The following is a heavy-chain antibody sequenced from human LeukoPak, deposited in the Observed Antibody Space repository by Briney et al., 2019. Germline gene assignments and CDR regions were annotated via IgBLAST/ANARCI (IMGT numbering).Heavy chain of an antibody. CDR2: IQTVDSET. J-gene: IGHJ4*02. V-gene: IGHV5-51*01. CDR3: ARRMRRNYNPNLWSFDY. D-gene: IGHD4-11*01. CDR1: GYSFSDFW. Sequence: GESLKISCKGSGYSFSDFWVGWARQVPGEGLEWRGIIQTVDSETTYSPSFQGRVIISADKSLSTVHLQWSSLTASDTAIYYCARRMRRNYNPNLWSFDYWGQGTLVSVSS.